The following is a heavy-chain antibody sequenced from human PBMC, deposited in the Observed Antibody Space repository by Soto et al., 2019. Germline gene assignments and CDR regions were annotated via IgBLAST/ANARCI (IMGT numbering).Heavy chain of an antibody. CDR3: ARGQNDFWSGYGFDP. CDR2: IYYSGST. CDR1: GGSISSGGYY. Sequence: ASETLSLTCTASGGSISSGGYYWSWIRQHPGKGLEWIGYIYYSGSTYYNPSLKSRVTISVDTSKNQFSLKLSSVTAADTAVYYCARGQNDFWSGYGFDPWGQGTLVTVSS. D-gene: IGHD3-3*01. V-gene: IGHV4-31*03. J-gene: IGHJ5*02.